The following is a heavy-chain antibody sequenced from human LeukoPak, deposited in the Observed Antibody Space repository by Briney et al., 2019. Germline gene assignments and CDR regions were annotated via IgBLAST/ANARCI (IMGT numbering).Heavy chain of an antibody. CDR3: ATDRQQLVTVFDY. CDR2: IIPILGIA. J-gene: IGHJ4*02. Sequence: SVKVSCKASGGTFSSYAISWVRQAPGQGLEWMGRIIPILGIANYAQKFQGRVTITADKSTSTAYMELSSLRSEDTAVYYCATDRQQLVTVFDYWGQGTLVTVSS. D-gene: IGHD6-13*01. V-gene: IGHV1-69*04. CDR1: GGTFSSYA.